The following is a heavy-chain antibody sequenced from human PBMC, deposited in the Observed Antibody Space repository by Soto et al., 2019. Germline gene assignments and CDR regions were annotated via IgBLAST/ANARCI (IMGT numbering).Heavy chain of an antibody. J-gene: IGHJ6*02. CDR3: AKLWFGELSSEKDYYYGMDV. D-gene: IGHD3-10*01. V-gene: IGHV1-3*01. CDR2: INAGNGNT. Sequence: ASVKVSCKASGYTFTSYAMHCVRQAPGQRLEWMGWINAGNGNTKYSQKFQGRVTITRDTSASTAYMELSSLRSEDTAVYYCAKLWFGELSSEKDYYYGMDVWGQGTTVTVSS. CDR1: GYTFTSYA.